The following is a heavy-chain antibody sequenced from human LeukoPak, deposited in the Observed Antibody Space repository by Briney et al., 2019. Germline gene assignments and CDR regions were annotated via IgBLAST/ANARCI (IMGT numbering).Heavy chain of an antibody. CDR1: GGTFSSYA. Sequence: ASVKVSCKASGGTFSSYAISWVRQAPGQGLEWMGGIIPIFGTANYAQKFQGRVTITADESTSTAYMELSSLRSEDTAVYYCVRAGHYWELPRGHRQFDYWGQGTLVTVSS. D-gene: IGHD1-26*01. CDR3: VRAGHYWELPRGHRQFDY. J-gene: IGHJ4*02. V-gene: IGHV1-69*13. CDR2: IIPIFGTA.